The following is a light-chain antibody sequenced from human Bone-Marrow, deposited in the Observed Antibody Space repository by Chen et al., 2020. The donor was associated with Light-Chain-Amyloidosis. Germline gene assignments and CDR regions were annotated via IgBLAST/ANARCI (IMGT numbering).Light chain of an antibody. CDR2: KVS. CDR3: MQGTHWPPYT. Sequence: DVVMTQSPLSLPVTLGQPASIACRSSRSLVYTDGNTYLNWFQQRPGQSPRRLIFKVSNRDSGVPDRFSGSWSGTDFTLKISRVEAEDVGVYYCMQGTHWPPYTFGQGTKLEI. CDR1: RSLVYTDGNTY. V-gene: IGKV2-30*01. J-gene: IGKJ2*01.